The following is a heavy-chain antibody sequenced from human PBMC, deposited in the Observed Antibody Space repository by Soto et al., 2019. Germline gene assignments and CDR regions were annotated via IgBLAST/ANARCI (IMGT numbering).Heavy chain of an antibody. CDR3: ARMDDNDFDYYYYGMDV. D-gene: IGHD3-16*01. CDR2: INHSGST. CDR1: GGSFSGYY. V-gene: IGHV4-34*01. Sequence: PSETLSRTCAVYGGSFSGYYWSWIRQPPGKGLEWIGEINHSGSTNYNPSLKSRVTISVDTSKNQFSLKLSSVTAADTAVYYCARMDDNDFDYYYYGMDVWGQGTTVTVS. J-gene: IGHJ6*02.